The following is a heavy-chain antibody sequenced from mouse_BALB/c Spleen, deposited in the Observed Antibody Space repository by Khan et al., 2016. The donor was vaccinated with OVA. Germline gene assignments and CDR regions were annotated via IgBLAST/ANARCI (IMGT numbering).Heavy chain of an antibody. V-gene: IGHV3-2*02. CDR2: ISYSGTT. CDR1: GYSITSNYA. CDR3: ARVNYYGYAMDY. J-gene: IGHJ4*01. Sequence: EVQLQESGPGLVKPSQSLSLTCTVTGYSITSNYAWNWIRQFPGNKLEWMGYISYSGTTSYNPSLKSRISITRDTGKDKFFLQLNSVTTADSATYVWARVNYYGYAMDYWGQGTSVTVSS. D-gene: IGHD1-1*01.